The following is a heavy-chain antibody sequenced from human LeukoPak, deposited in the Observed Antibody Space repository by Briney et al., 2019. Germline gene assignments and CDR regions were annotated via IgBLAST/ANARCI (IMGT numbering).Heavy chain of an antibody. V-gene: IGHV4-59*12. CDR3: ARGGPYCSSTSCYTDWFDP. CDR1: GGSISSDY. CDR2: IYHSGST. Sequence: SETLSLTCTVSGGSISSDYWSWIRQPPGKGLEWIGYIYHSGSTYYNPSLKSRVTISVDRSMNQFSLKLSSVTAADTAVYYCARGGPYCSSTSCYTDWFDPWGQGTLVTVSS. D-gene: IGHD2-2*02. J-gene: IGHJ5*02.